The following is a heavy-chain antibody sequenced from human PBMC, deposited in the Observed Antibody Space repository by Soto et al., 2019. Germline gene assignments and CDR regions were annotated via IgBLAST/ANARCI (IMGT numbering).Heavy chain of an antibody. J-gene: IGHJ4*02. CDR2: ISSSSSSI. Sequence: EVQLVESGGGLVQPGGSLRLSCVVSEFTFKNYGMDWVRQATGKGLEWISYISSSSSSIEYADSVKGRFTISRDNAKSTLYLQMNSLRDEDTAVYYCARGGSDRPGYWGQGTLVTVSS. D-gene: IGHD6-25*01. CDR1: EFTFKNYG. CDR3: ARGGSDRPGY. V-gene: IGHV3-48*02.